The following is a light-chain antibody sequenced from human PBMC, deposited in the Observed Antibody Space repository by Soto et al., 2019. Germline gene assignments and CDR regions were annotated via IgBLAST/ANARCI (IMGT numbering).Light chain of an antibody. CDR3: QQYYHWTPE. CDR2: SAS. V-gene: IGKV3-15*01. Sequence: TVMTQSPATLSVSPGERVTVSCRASQSVNTALAWYQQKPGQAPRLLIHSASTRATGIPVRFSGSGSGTDFTLTISSLQSEDFAVYYCQQYYHWTPEFGQGTKLEIK. CDR1: QSVNTA. J-gene: IGKJ2*01.